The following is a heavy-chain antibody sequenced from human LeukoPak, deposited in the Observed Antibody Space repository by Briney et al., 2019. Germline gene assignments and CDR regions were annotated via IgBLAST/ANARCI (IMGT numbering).Heavy chain of an antibody. V-gene: IGHV4-59*01. CDR2: IYYSGST. D-gene: IGHD3-9*01. Sequence: KPSETLSLTCTVSGGSISSYYWSWIRQPPGKGLEWIGYIYYSGSTNYNPSLKSRVTISVDTSKNQFSLKLSSVTAADTVVYYCARGEYFDGLPRVYWGQGTLVTVSS. J-gene: IGHJ4*02. CDR1: GGSISSYY. CDR3: ARGEYFDGLPRVY.